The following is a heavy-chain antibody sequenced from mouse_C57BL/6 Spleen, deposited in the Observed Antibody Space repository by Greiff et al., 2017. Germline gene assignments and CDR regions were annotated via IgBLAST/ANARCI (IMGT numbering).Heavy chain of an antibody. J-gene: IGHJ3*01. CDR3: ARCDGSSPAWFAY. CDR2: IYPGDGDT. D-gene: IGHD1-1*01. V-gene: IGHV1-80*01. Sequence: QVQLQQSGAELVKPGASVKISCKASGYAFSGYWMNWVKQRPGKGLEWIGQIYPGDGDTNYNGKFKGKATLTADKSSSRAYMQLSSLTSEDAAVYVWARCDGSSPAWFAYWGQGALVTVSA. CDR1: GYAFSGYW.